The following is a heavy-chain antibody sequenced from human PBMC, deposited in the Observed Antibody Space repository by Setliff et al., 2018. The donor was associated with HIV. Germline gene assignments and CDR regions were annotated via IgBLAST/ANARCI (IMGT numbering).Heavy chain of an antibody. D-gene: IGHD3-10*01. Sequence: PSETLSLTCTVSGGSIGGYYWSWIRQPPGTGLEWLGCIYSGGSANYNPSLESRVTISLDTSKNQFSLRLTSVTAADTAVYYCARARSYGSAYDAFDVWGPGTMVTV. CDR2: IYSGGSA. CDR3: ARARSYGSAYDAFDV. V-gene: IGHV4-4*08. J-gene: IGHJ3*01. CDR1: GGSIGGYY.